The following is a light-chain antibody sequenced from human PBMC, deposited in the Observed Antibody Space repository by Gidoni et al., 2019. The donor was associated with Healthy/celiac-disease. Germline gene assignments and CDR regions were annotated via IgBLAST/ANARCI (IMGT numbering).Light chain of an antibody. CDR2: KAS. Sequence: DIQMTQSPSTLSESVEDRVNITCRASQSISSWLAWYQQKPGKAPKLLIYKASSLESGVPSRFSGSGSGTEFTLTISILQPDDFATYYCQQYNSYRYTFGQGTKLEIK. CDR3: QQYNSYRYT. CDR1: QSISSW. V-gene: IGKV1-5*03. J-gene: IGKJ2*01.